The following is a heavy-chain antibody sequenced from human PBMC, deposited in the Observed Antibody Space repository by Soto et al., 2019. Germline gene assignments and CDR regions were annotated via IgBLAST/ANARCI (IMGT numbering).Heavy chain of an antibody. CDR2: ISYDGSNK. J-gene: IGHJ6*02. D-gene: IGHD5-12*01. CDR3: ARDPNIVATITAIYYYYGMDV. CDR1: GFTFSTYG. Sequence: PGGSMRLSCAASGFTFSTYGMHWVRQAPGKGLEWVAGISYDGSNKHYADSVKGRFTISRDNSKNTLYLQMNSLRAEDTAVYYCARDPNIVATITAIYYYYGMDVWGQGTTVTVSS. V-gene: IGHV3-30*03.